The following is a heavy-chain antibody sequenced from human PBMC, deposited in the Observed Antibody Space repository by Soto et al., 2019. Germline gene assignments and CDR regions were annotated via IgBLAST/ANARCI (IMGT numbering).Heavy chain of an antibody. J-gene: IGHJ4*02. CDR3: ARAGSGYDYFDY. Sequence: GGSLRLSCAASGFTVSSNYMSWVRQAPGKGLEWVSVIYSGGSTYYADSVKGRFTISRDNSKNTLYLQMNSLRAGDTAVYYCARAGSGYDYFDYWGQGTLVTVSS. V-gene: IGHV3-53*01. CDR2: IYSGGST. CDR1: GFTVSSNY. D-gene: IGHD5-12*01.